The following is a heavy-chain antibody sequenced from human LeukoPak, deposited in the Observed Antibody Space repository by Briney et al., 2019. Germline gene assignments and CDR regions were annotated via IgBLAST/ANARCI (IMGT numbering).Heavy chain of an antibody. CDR2: IIPIFGTA. D-gene: IGHD4-17*01. V-gene: IGHV1-69*06. Sequence: ASVKVSCKASGGTFSSYAISWVRQAPGQGLEWMGGIIPIFGTANYAQKFQGRVTITADKSTSTAYMELSSLRSEDTAVYYCARVAPRHTVTTPYYNWFDPWGQGTLVTVSS. CDR1: GGTFSSYA. CDR3: ARVAPRHTVTTPYYNWFDP. J-gene: IGHJ5*02.